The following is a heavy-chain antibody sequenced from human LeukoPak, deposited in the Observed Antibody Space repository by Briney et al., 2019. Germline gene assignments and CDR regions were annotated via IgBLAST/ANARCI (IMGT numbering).Heavy chain of an antibody. D-gene: IGHD6-13*01. CDR3: ARDPLGGEQQLYYYYYGMDV. Sequence: ASVKVSCKASGYTLTSYGISWVRQAPGQGLEWMGWISAYNGNTNYAQKLQGRVTMTTDTSTSTAYMELRSLRSDDTAVYYCARDPLGGEQQLYYYYYGMDVWGQGTTVTVSS. CDR2: ISAYNGNT. CDR1: GYTLTSYG. V-gene: IGHV1-18*01. J-gene: IGHJ6*02.